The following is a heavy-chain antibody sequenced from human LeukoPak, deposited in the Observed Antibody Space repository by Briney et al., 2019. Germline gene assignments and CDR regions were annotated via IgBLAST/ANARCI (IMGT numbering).Heavy chain of an antibody. CDR1: GGSISSGGYY. CDR2: IYYSGST. Sequence: SQTLSLTCTVSGGSISSGGYYWSWIRQHPGKGLEWIGYIYYSGSTYYIPSLKSRVTISVDTSKNQFSLKLSSVTAADTAVYYCARDSRWGYGSGSQELYYYYYYGMDVWGQGTTVTVSS. CDR3: ARDSRWGYGSGSQELYYYYYYGMDV. J-gene: IGHJ6*02. D-gene: IGHD3-10*01. V-gene: IGHV4-31*03.